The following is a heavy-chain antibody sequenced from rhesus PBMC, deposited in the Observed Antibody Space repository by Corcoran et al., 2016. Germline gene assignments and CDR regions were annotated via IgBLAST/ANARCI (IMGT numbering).Heavy chain of an antibody. CDR1: GGSISDYSY. CDR3: ARDLGIAAAGTKNY. CDR2: IYGGSGST. V-gene: IGHV4S7*01. D-gene: IGHD6-31*01. J-gene: IGHJ4*01. Sequence: QVQLQESGPGLVKPSETLSLTCAVYGGSISDYSYWRLIRHPPGKALEGIGQIYGGSGSTYYNPSIKSRVTVSKDTSKNQFSLKLSSVTAADTAVYYCARDLGIAAAGTKNYWGQGVLVTVSS.